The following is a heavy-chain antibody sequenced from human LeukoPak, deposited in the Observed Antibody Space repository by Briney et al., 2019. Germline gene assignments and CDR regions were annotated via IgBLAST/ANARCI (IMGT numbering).Heavy chain of an antibody. CDR3: ARNFHRGYCSGGSCYSLFY. Sequence: GGPLRLSCAASGFTFSSYWMSWVRQAPGKGLEWVAVIWYDGSNKYYADSVKGRFTISSDNSKNTLYLQMNSLRAEDTAVYYCARNFHRGYCSGGSCYSLFYWGQGALVTVSS. J-gene: IGHJ4*02. CDR2: IWYDGSNK. CDR1: GFTFSSYW. V-gene: IGHV3-33*08. D-gene: IGHD2-15*01.